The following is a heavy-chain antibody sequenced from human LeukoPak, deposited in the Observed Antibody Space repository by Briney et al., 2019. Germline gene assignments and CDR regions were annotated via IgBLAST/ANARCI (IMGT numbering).Heavy chain of an antibody. V-gene: IGHV4-34*01. D-gene: IGHD2/OR15-2a*01. CDR2: INHSGST. CDR1: GGSFSGYY. CDR3: ARDNPTSSGHTTTRTDWFDP. J-gene: IGHJ5*02. Sequence: SETLSLTCAVYGGSFSGYYWSWIRQPPGKGLEWIGEINHSGSTNYNPSLKSRVTISVDTSKNQFSLKLRSVTAADTAVYYRARDNPTSSGHTTTRTDWFDPWGQGTLVTVSS.